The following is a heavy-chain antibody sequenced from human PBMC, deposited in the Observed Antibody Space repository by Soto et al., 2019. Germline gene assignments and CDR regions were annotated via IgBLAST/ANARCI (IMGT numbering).Heavy chain of an antibody. CDR3: AKALQDCSGGSCYFSSRTRGYYYYMDV. V-gene: IGHV3-23*01. J-gene: IGHJ6*03. CDR1: GFTFSSYA. D-gene: IGHD2-15*01. Sequence: GGSLRLSCAASGFTFSSYAMSWVRQAPGKGLEWVSAISGSGGSTYYADSVKGRFTISRDNSKNTLYLQMNSLGAEDTAVYYCAKALQDCSGGSCYFSSRTRGYYYYMDVWGKGTTVTVSS. CDR2: ISGSGGST.